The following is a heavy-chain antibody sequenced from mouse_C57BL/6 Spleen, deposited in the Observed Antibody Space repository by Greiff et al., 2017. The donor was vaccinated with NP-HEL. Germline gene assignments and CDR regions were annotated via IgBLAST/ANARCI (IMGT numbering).Heavy chain of an antibody. CDR2: IDPETGGT. J-gene: IGHJ4*01. CDR1: GYTFTDYE. Sequence: QVQLKESGAELVRPGASVTLSCKASGYTFTDYEMHWVKQTPVHGLEWIGAIDPETGGTAYNQKFKGKAILTADKSSSTAYMELRSLTSEDSAVYYCTRETTNAMDYWGQGTSVTVSS. D-gene: IGHD2-13*01. CDR3: TRETTNAMDY. V-gene: IGHV1-15*01.